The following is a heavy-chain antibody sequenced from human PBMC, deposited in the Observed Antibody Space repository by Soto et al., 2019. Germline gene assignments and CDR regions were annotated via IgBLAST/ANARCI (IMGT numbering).Heavy chain of an antibody. Sequence: QVQLQESGPGLVKPSQTLSLTCTVSGGSIRSGGYYWSWIRQHPGKGLEWIGYIYYSGSTYYNPSLKSRVTISVDTSKNQFSLKLSSVTAADTAVYYCGRVGPTYSSSSVDYWGQGTLVTVSS. CDR1: GGSIRSGGYY. CDR3: GRVGPTYSSSSVDY. D-gene: IGHD6-6*01. V-gene: IGHV4-31*03. CDR2: IYYSGST. J-gene: IGHJ4*02.